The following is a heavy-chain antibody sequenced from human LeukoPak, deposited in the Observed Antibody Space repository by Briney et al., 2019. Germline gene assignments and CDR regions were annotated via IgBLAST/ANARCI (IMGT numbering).Heavy chain of an antibody. V-gene: IGHV4-34*01. Sequence: SETLSLTCAVYGGSFSGYYWSWIRQPPGKGLEWVGENNHSGSTNYNPSLKSRVTISVDTSKNQFSLKLSSVTAADTAVYYCARGRPHKDAFDIWGQGTMVTVSS. CDR1: GGSFSGYY. CDR2: NNHSGST. CDR3: ARGRPHKDAFDI. J-gene: IGHJ3*02.